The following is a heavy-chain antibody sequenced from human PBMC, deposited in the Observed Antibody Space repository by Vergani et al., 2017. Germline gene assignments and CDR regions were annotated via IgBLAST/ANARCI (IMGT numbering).Heavy chain of an antibody. CDR2: INHSGST. J-gene: IGHJ6*03. D-gene: IGHD2-2*01. Sequence: QVQLQQWGAGLLQPSETLSLTCAVYGGSFSGYYWSWIRQPPGKGLEWIGEINHSGSTNYNPSLKSRVTISVDTSKHPFSLKLSSVTAADTAVYYCARGRCSSTSCQNGPYYMDVWGKGTTVTVSS. CDR3: ARGRCSSTSCQNGPYYMDV. CDR1: GGSFSGYY. V-gene: IGHV4-34*01.